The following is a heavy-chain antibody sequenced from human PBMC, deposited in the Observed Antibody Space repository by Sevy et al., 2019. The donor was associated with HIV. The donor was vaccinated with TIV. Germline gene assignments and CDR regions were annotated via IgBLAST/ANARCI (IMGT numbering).Heavy chain of an antibody. J-gene: IGHJ4*02. CDR2: ISGSGGST. CDR3: AKGRHSSGFEHFDY. D-gene: IGHD6-19*01. Sequence: GGSLRLSCAASGFTFSSYAMSWVRQAPGKGLEWVSAISGSGGSTYYADSVKGRFIISRDNSKNTLYLQMNSLRAEDTAVYYCAKGRHSSGFEHFDYWGQGTLVTVSS. V-gene: IGHV3-23*01. CDR1: GFTFSSYA.